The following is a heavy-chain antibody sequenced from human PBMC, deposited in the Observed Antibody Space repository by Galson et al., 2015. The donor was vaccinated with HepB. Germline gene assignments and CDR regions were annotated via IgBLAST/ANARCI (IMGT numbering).Heavy chain of an antibody. V-gene: IGHV3-33*01. J-gene: IGHJ4*02. CDR1: GFIFSNFA. Sequence: SLRLSCAASGFIFSNFAMHWVRQAPGKGLEWVAVIWYDGSKKYYVESAKGRFTISRDNSKSTLYLQMNSLRAEDTAVYYCARGTTTVVTYMPPDYWGQGTLVTVSS. D-gene: IGHD4-23*01. CDR2: IWYDGSKK. CDR3: ARGTTTVVTYMPPDY.